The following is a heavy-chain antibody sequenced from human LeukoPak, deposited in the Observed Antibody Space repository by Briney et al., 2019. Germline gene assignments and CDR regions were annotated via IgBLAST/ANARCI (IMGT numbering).Heavy chain of an antibody. V-gene: IGHV1-2*02. CDR3: ASLPVRYFDWFPDY. J-gene: IGHJ4*02. CDR2: INPNSGGT. D-gene: IGHD3-9*01. CDR1: VYTFTGYY. Sequence: ASVKVSCKASVYTFTGYYMHWVRQAPGHGLEWMGWINPNSGGTNYAQKCQGRVTMTRDTSISTAYMELSRLRSDDTAVYYCASLPVRYFDWFPDYWGQGTLVTVSS.